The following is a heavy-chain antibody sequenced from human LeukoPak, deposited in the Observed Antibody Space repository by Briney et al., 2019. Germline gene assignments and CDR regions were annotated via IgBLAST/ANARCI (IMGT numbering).Heavy chain of an antibody. V-gene: IGHV4-59*01. CDR2: IYYSGST. CDR1: VGSISSYY. CDR3: ARAAWLQLPNWFDP. Sequence: SETLSLTCTVSVGSISSYYWSWIRQPPGKGLEWIGYIYYSGSTNYNPSLKSRVTISVDTSKNQFTLKLSSVTAADTAVYYCARAAWLQLPNWFDPWGQGTLVTVSS. D-gene: IGHD5-24*01. J-gene: IGHJ5*02.